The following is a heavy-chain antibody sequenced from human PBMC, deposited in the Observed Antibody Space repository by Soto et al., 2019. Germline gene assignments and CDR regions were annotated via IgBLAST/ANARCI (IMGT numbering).Heavy chain of an antibody. Sequence: HVTLKESGPVLVKPTETLTLTCTVSGFSLSNGKVGVSWIRQPPGKALEWLAHIFSNDEKSYRTSLKSRLTISEDTSNSQVVLTMTNVAPGDTATYYCARILFGRSVAGGYFYMDVWGKGTTVTVSS. J-gene: IGHJ6*03. V-gene: IGHV2-26*01. CDR3: ARILFGRSVAGGYFYMDV. D-gene: IGHD6-19*01. CDR2: IFSNDEK. CDR1: GFSLSNGKVG.